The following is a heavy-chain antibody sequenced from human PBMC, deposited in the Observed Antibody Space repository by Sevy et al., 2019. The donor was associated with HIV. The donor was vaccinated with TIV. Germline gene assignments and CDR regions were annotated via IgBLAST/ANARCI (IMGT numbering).Heavy chain of an antibody. CDR3: AREVAHDSSGYDRRGGGGFDY. J-gene: IGHJ4*02. V-gene: IGHV1-46*01. D-gene: IGHD3-22*01. Sequence: ASVKVSCKASGYTFTSYYMHWVRQAPGQGLEWMGIINPSGGSTSYAQKFQGRVTMTRDTSTRTVYMELSSLRSEDTAVYYCAREVAHDSSGYDRRGGGGFDYWGQGTLVTVSS. CDR2: INPSGGST. CDR1: GYTFTSYY.